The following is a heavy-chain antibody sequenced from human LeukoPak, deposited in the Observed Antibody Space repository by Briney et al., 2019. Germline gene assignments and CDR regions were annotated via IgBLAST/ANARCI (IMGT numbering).Heavy chain of an antibody. CDR2: IHTSGST. CDR1: GGSISNYH. CDR3: ARRGISSGWSFDY. J-gene: IGHJ4*02. Sequence: TPSETLSLTCTVSGGSISNYHWSWIRQPAGKGLEWIGQIHTSGSTNYNPPLKSRVSMSIDTTEDQVSLTIRSVTAADTAFYYCARRGISSGWSFDYWGQGTLVTVSS. V-gene: IGHV4-4*07. D-gene: IGHD6-19*01.